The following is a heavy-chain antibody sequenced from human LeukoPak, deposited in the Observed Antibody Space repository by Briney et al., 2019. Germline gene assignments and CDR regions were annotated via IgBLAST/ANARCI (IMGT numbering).Heavy chain of an antibody. J-gene: IGHJ5*02. CDR1: GGSISSYY. D-gene: IGHD3-16*02. CDR2: IYYSGST. V-gene: IGHV4-59*12. CDR3: ARGNYDYVWGSYRRANVYNWFDP. Sequence: SETLSLTCTVSGGSISSYYWSWIRQPPGKGLEWIAYIYYSGSTNYNPSLKSRVTISVDTSKNQFSLKLSSVTAADTAVYYCARGNYDYVWGSYRRANVYNWFDPWGQGTLVTVSS.